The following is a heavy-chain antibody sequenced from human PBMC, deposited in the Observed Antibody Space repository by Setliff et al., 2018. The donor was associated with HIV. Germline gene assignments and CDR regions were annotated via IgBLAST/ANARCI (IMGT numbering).Heavy chain of an antibody. CDR2: INPISGNT. CDR3: ARGPTRSGAVYDSDGYYLRFFDY. D-gene: IGHD3-22*01. Sequence: ASVKVSCKASGYTFTSYYVHWVRQAPGQGLEWMGIINPISGNTNYTQNFQGRVTMTRDTSTSIVYMELSSLRSEDTAVYYCARGPTRSGAVYDSDGYYLRFFDYWGQGALVTVSS. J-gene: IGHJ4*02. V-gene: IGHV1-46*03. CDR1: GYTFTSYY.